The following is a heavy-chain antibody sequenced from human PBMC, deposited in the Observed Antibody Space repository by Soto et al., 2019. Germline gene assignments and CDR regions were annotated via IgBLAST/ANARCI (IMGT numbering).Heavy chain of an antibody. CDR2: IYSGGSI. Sequence: EEQVVETGGGLIQPGGSLRLSCAAPGFTLSSNYMSWVRQAPGKGLEWVSVIYSGGSIYYADSVKGRFTISRDSSQNALYLQMNSLRAEDTAVYYCARGENDAFDIWGQGTMVTVSS. J-gene: IGHJ3*02. CDR3: ARGENDAFDI. CDR1: GFTLSSNY. V-gene: IGHV3-53*02.